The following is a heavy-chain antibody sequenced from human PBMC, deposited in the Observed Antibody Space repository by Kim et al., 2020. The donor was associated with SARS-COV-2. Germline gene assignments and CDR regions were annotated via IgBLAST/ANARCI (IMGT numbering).Heavy chain of an antibody. CDR2: IYSGGST. CDR1: GFTVSSNY. Sequence: GGSLRLSCAASGFTVSSNYMSWVRQAPGKGLEWVSVIYSGGSTYYADSVKGRFTISRDNSKNTLYLQMNSLRAEDTAVYYCARAPADMVRGAHPSGPSPLRKKYGMDVWGQGTTVTVSS. V-gene: IGHV3-66*01. CDR3: ARAPADMVRGAHPSGPSPLRKKYGMDV. D-gene: IGHD3-10*01. J-gene: IGHJ6*02.